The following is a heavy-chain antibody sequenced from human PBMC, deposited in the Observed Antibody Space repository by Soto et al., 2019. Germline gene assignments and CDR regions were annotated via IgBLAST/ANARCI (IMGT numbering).Heavy chain of an antibody. CDR1: GGSISSYY. D-gene: IGHD6-19*01. V-gene: IGHV4-4*08. Sequence: SETLSLTCTVSGGSISSYYWNWIRQPPGKGLEWIGYIYNSGNTNYNPSVKGRFTISRDNAKNSLYLQMNSLRAEDTAVYYCAREGSSGWNGLNWFDPWGQGTLVTVSS. J-gene: IGHJ5*02. CDR3: AREGSSGWNGLNWFDP. CDR2: IYNSGNT.